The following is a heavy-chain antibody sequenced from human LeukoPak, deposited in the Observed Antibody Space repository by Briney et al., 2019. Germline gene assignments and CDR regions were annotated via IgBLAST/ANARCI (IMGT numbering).Heavy chain of an antibody. CDR1: GFTFDDYG. CDR2: ITGSGSGYNT. D-gene: IGHD3-3*01. Sequence: GGSLRLSCAASGFTFDDYGMSWVRHAPGKGLEWVSEITGSGSGYNTYYPDSVKGRFTVSRDNSKNTLFLQMTSLRAEDTAIYYCARGFGVTIFGAPIWGQGTMVTVSS. V-gene: IGHV3-23*01. CDR3: ARGFGVTIFGAPI. J-gene: IGHJ3*02.